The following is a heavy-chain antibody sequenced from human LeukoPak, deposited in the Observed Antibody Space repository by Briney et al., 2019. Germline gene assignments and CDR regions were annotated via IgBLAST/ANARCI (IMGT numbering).Heavy chain of an antibody. J-gene: IGHJ4*02. CDR3: ARGGRGGLLADY. V-gene: IGHV3-33*01. D-gene: IGHD1-26*01. Sequence: GGSLRLSCAASGFTFSSYGMHWVRQAPGKGLEWVAVIWYDGSNKYYADSVKGRFTISRDNSKNTLYLQMNSLRAEDTAVYYCARGGRGGLLADYWGQGTLVTVSS. CDR2: IWYDGSNK. CDR1: GFTFSSYG.